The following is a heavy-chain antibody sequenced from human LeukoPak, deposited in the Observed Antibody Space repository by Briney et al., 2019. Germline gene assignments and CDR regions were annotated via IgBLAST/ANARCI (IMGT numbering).Heavy chain of an antibody. J-gene: IGHJ5*02. CDR2: ISAYNGNT. D-gene: IGHD4-17*01. Sequence: ASVKVSCKASGYTFTSYGISWVRQGPGQGLEWMGWISAYNGNTNYAQKLQGRVTMTTDTSTTTAYMELRSLRSDDTAVYYCARTHGYGDRYNWFDPWGQGTLVTVSS. CDR1: GYTFTSYG. V-gene: IGHV1-18*01. CDR3: ARTHGYGDRYNWFDP.